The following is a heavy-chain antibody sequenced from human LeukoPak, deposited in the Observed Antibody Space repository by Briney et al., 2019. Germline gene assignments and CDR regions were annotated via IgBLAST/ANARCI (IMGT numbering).Heavy chain of an antibody. D-gene: IGHD4-23*01. CDR3: ARDDYGGNDYFDY. V-gene: IGHV3-21*01. J-gene: IGHJ4*02. CDR2: ISSSSSYI. Sequence: GGSLRLSCAASGFTFSSYSMNWVRQAPGKGLEWVSSISSSSSYIYYADSVKGRFTISRDNAKNSLYLQMNSLRAEDTAVYYCARDDYGGNDYFDYWGQGTLVTVSS. CDR1: GFTFSSYS.